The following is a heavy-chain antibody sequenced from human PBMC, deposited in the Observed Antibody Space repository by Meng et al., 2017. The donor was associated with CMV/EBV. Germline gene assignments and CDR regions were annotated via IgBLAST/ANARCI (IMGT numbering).Heavy chain of an antibody. CDR3: ARQIPRYCSSTSCLTLNWFDP. V-gene: IGHV1-69*05. CDR2: IIPIFGTA. Sequence: AVKVSCKASGGTFSSYAISWVRQAPGQGLEWMRGIIPIFGTANYAQKFQGRVTITTDESTSTAYMELSSLRSEDTAVYYCARQIPRYCSSTSCLTLNWFDPWGQGTLVTVSS. D-gene: IGHD2-2*01. CDR1: GGTFSSYA. J-gene: IGHJ5*02.